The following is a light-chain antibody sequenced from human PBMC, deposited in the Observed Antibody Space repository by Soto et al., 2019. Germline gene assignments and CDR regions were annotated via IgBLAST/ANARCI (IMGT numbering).Light chain of an antibody. J-gene: IGKJ1*01. V-gene: IGKV1-39*01. Sequence: DIELTQSPPSLAASVGDRVTITCRARQNINNYLIWYQQKPGKAPQLLIYGASILQSGVPSRFSGSASGTDFTLTIGSLQPEDFATYYCQESYSVPGTFGQGTKVEI. CDR2: GAS. CDR3: QESYSVPGT. CDR1: QNINNY.